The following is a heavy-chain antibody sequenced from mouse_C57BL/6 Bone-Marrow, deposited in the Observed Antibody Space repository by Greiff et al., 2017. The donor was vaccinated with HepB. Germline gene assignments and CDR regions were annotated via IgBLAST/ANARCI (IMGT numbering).Heavy chain of an antibody. V-gene: IGHV8-8*01. CDR3: ARIALNWDEGGYWYFDV. CDR1: GFSLSTFGMG. CDR2: IWWDDDK. J-gene: IGHJ1*03. Sequence: QVQLKESGPGILQPSQTLSLTCSFSGFSLSTFGMGVGWIRQPSGKGLEWLAHIWWDDDKYYNPALKSRLTISKDTSKNQVFLKIANVDTADTATYYCARIALNWDEGGYWYFDVWGTGTTVTVSS. D-gene: IGHD4-1*02.